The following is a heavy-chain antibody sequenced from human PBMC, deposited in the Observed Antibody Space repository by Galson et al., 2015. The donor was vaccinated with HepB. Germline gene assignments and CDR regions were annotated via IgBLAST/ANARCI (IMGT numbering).Heavy chain of an antibody. V-gene: IGHV3-48*04. CDR2: ISTRGNTI. D-gene: IGHD3/OR15-3a*01. CDR3: ARSIYGLIWSEGYFDY. CDR1: GFTFSGSS. J-gene: IGHJ4*02. Sequence: SLRLSCATSGFTFSGSSMNWVRQVPGKGLEWVAYISTRGNTIYYADSVEGRFTISRDNAINSLYLQMSSLRADDTAVYFCARSIYGLIWSEGYFDYWGQGTLVTVSS.